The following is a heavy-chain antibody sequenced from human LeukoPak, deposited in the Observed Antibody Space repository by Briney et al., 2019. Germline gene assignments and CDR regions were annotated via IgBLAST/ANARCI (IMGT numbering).Heavy chain of an antibody. CDR1: GFTVSSNY. D-gene: IGHD2-2*01. CDR3: ARGGYCSSSSCTFMD. CDR2: ISTTSSTV. V-gene: IGHV3-48*01. J-gene: IGHJ4*02. Sequence: GGSLRLSCAASGFTVSSNYMSWVRQAPGKGLEWVSYISTTSSTVYYADSVKGRFTISRDNAKNSLYLEMNSLRAEDTAVYYCARGGYCSSSSCTFMDWGQGTLVTVSS.